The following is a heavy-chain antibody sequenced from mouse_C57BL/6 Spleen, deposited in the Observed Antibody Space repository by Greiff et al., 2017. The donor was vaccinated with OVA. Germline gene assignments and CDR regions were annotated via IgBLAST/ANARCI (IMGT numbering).Heavy chain of an antibody. CDR2: IYPGDGDT. V-gene: IGHV1-80*01. Sequence: VKLVESGAELVKPGASVKISCKASGYAFSSYWMNWVKQRPGKGLEWIGQIYPGDGDTNYNGKFKGKATLTADKSSSTAYMQLSSLTSEDSAVYFCARPYVYAMDYWGQGTSVTVSS. CDR1: GYAFSSYW. J-gene: IGHJ4*01. CDR3: ARPYVYAMDY.